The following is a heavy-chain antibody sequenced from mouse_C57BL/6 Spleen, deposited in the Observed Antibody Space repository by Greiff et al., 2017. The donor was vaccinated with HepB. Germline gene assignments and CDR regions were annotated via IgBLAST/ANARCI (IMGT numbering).Heavy chain of an antibody. CDR3: ASYDGYSWYFDV. CDR1: GFNIKNTY. V-gene: IGHV14-3*01. D-gene: IGHD2-3*01. Sequence: EVQLQQSVAELVRPGASVKLSCTASGFNIKNTYMHWVKQRPDQGLEWIGRIDPANGNTKYAPKFQGKATITADTSSNTAYLQLSSLTSEDTAIYYWASYDGYSWYFDVWGTGTTVTVSS. CDR2: IDPANGNT. J-gene: IGHJ1*03.